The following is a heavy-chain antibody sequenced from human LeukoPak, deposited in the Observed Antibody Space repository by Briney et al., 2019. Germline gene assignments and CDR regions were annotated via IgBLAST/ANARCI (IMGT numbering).Heavy chain of an antibody. D-gene: IGHD2-2*01. Sequence: ASVKVSCKASGYTFTGYYMHWVRQAPGQGLEWMGWINPNSGGTNYAQKFQGRVTMTRDTSISTAYVELSRLRSDDTAVYYCARCGSTSCPYWYFDLWGRGTLVTVSS. CDR2: INPNSGGT. CDR1: GYTFTGYY. V-gene: IGHV1-2*02. CDR3: ARCGSTSCPYWYFDL. J-gene: IGHJ2*01.